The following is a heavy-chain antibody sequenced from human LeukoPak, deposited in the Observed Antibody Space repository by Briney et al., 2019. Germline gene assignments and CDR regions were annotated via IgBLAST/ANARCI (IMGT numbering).Heavy chain of an antibody. D-gene: IGHD4-17*01. CDR2: ISSSSSYT. CDR1: GFTFSDYY. V-gene: IGHV3-11*06. Sequence: GGSLRLSCAASGFTFSDYYMSWIRQAPGKGLEWVSYISSSSSYTNYADSVKCRFTISRDNAKNSLYLQMNSLRAEDTAVYYCARDLYGDYVDYWGQGTLVTASS. CDR3: ARDLYGDYVDY. J-gene: IGHJ4*02.